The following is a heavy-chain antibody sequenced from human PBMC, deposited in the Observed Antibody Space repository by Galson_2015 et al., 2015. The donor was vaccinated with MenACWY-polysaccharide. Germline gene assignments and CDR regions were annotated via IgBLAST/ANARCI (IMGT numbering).Heavy chain of an antibody. CDR1: GFTFSDHY. Sequence: SLRLSCAASGFTFSDHYMDWVRQAPGKGLEWVGRIKNKANRYTTEYAASVKGRFTISRDDSKNSLSLQMSSLRNEDTAVYYCNSKREALDSWGQGTLVTVSS. J-gene: IGHJ4*02. V-gene: IGHV3-72*01. CDR3: NSKREALDS. CDR2: IKNKANRYTT. D-gene: IGHD1-26*01.